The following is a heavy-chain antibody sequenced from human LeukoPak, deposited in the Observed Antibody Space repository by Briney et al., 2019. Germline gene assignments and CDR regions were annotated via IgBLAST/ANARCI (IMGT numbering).Heavy chain of an antibody. CDR3: ARGPTGGDRIAAAGTTSYFDY. D-gene: IGHD6-13*01. CDR1: GGTFSSYA. V-gene: IGHV1-69*06. J-gene: IGHJ4*02. Sequence: ASVKVSCKASGGTFSSYAISWVRQAPGQGLEWMGGIIPIFGTANYAQKFQGRVTITADKSTSTAYMELSSLRSEDTAVYYCARGPTGGDRIAAAGTTSYFDYWGQGTLVTVSS. CDR2: IIPIFGTA.